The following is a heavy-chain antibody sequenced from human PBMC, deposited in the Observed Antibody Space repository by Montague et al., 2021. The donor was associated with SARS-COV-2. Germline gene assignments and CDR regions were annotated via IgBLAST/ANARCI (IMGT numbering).Heavy chain of an antibody. CDR2: INLAGDI. Sequence: SLRLSCAPSGFSVSDLFMSWVRQGPVRGLEWLSYINLAGDIYHAVSVKGRFTISRDTSNNRVFLQMNSLRVDDTALYYCVRALGSGYDLWGQGTLVTISS. J-gene: IGHJ5*02. CDR1: GFSVSDLF. V-gene: IGHV3-53*01. D-gene: IGHD3-9*01. CDR3: VRALGSGYDL.